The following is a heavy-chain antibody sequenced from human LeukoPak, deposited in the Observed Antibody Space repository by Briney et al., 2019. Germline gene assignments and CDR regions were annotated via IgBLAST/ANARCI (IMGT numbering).Heavy chain of an antibody. J-gene: IGHJ4*02. Sequence: GGSLRLSCAASGFTFSSYGMHWVRQAPGKGLEWVAFIRYDGSNKYYADSVKGRFTISRDNSKNTLYLQMNSLRAEDTAVYYCAKDILYSSSWFDYWGQGTLVTVSS. D-gene: IGHD6-13*01. CDR3: AKDILYSSSWFDY. CDR2: IRYDGSNK. V-gene: IGHV3-30*02. CDR1: GFTFSSYG.